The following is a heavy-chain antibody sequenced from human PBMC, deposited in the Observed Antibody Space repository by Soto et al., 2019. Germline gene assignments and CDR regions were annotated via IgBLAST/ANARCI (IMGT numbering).Heavy chain of an antibody. Sequence: ASVKVSCKVSGYTLTELSMHWVRQAPGKGLEWMGGFDPEDADTIYAQKFQGRVTMTEDTSTDTAYMELSNLRSEDTAVYYCATLKSDLGLSGNYFNYIDYLVQGTLVTVSS. V-gene: IGHV1-24*01. D-gene: IGHD3-10*01. J-gene: IGHJ4*02. CDR2: FDPEDADT. CDR1: GYTLTELS. CDR3: ATLKSDLGLSGNYFNYIDY.